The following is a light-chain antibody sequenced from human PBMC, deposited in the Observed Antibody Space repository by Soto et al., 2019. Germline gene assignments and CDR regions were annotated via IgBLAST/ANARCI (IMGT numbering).Light chain of an antibody. CDR2: DVS. V-gene: IGLV2-11*01. CDR1: SSDVGGYNF. CDR3: CSYVGSFTGV. Sequence: QSALTQPRSVSGSPGQSVTISCTGTSSDVGGYNFVSWYQQHPGKTPKLMNYDVSQRPSGVPDRFSGSKSGNTASLTISGLQAEDEADYYCCSYVGSFTGVFGGGTQLTVL. J-gene: IGLJ2*01.